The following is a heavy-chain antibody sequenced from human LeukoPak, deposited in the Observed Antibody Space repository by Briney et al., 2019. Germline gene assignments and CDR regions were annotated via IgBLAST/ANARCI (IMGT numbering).Heavy chain of an antibody. J-gene: IGHJ6*03. CDR1: GFTFSSYS. D-gene: IGHD4-17*01. Sequence: PGGSLRLSCAAPGFTFSSYSMNWVRQAPGKGLEWVSSISSSSSYIYYADSVKGRFTISRDNAKNSLYLQMNSLRAEDTAVYYCARDRGDSGYYYYYMDVWGKGTTVTVSS. CDR3: ARDRGDSGYYYYYMDV. V-gene: IGHV3-21*01. CDR2: ISSSSSYI.